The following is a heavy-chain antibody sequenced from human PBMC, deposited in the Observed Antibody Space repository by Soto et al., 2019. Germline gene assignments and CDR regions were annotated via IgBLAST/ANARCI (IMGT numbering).Heavy chain of an antibody. Sequence: XGSLRLSCAAAGFSFVNYAMNWVRQAPGKGLEWVSGLSGSGTSTYYADSVKGRFTISRDNSRDTLFLQMNSLTADDTAVYYCAKATTNGGWFNPFDYWGQGALVTVSS. CDR1: GFSFVNYA. CDR3: AKATTNGGWFNPFDY. V-gene: IGHV3-23*01. J-gene: IGHJ4*02. D-gene: IGHD6-19*01. CDR2: LSGSGTST.